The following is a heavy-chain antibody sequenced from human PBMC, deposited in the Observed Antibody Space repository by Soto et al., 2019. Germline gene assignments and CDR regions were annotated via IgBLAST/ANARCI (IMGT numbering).Heavy chain of an antibody. Sequence: SETLSLTCTVSGGSIRTSTYSWGWIRQPPGKGLEWIGSVFYSGSSYYNPSLKSRVTMSTDTSKNQFSLNLNSVTAADTAVYYCXRVRSGPKFDYWGQGTLVTVSS. CDR1: GGSIRTSTYS. V-gene: IGHV4-39*02. CDR3: XRVRSGPKFDY. CDR2: VFYSGSS. J-gene: IGHJ4*02. D-gene: IGHD6-19*01.